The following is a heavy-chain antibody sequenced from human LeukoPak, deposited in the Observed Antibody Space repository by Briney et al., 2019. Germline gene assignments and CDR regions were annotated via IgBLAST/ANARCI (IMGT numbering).Heavy chain of an antibody. V-gene: IGHV1-69*13. CDR2: IIPIFGTA. D-gene: IGHD2-2*03. CDR1: GGTFGTHA. J-gene: IGHJ5*02. CDR3: AREVGYCSSTSCYGGWFDP. Sequence: SVKVSCKASGGTFGTHAINWVRQAPGQGLEWMGGIIPIFGTANYAQKFLGRVTITADESTSTAYMELSSLRSEDTAVYYCAREVGYCSSTSCYGGWFDPWGQGTLVTVSS.